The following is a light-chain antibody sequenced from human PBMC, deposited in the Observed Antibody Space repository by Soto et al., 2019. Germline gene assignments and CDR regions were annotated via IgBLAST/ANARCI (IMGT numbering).Light chain of an antibody. CDR1: QAISSW. J-gene: IGKJ5*01. CDR3: QQAHSFPIT. V-gene: IGKV1-12*01. Sequence: DIQMTQSPSSVSASVGDRVTTTCRASQAISSWLAWYQQKPGKAPNLLIYGASSLQSGVPSRFSGSGSGTDFTLTISSLQPEDFATYYCQQAHSFPITFGQGTRLEIK. CDR2: GAS.